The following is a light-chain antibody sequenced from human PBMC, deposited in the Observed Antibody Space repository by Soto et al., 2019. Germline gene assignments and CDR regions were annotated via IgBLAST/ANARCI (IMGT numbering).Light chain of an antibody. CDR1: QSVSSN. J-gene: IGKJ5*01. CDR3: QQYSNWPIT. V-gene: IGKV3-15*01. CDR2: GAS. Sequence: EIVMTQSPATLSVSPGERVTLSCRASQSVSSNLAWYQQKPGQAPRLLIYGASTRATGISARFSGSGSETEFTRTISSLQSEDFAVYHCQQYSNWPITFGQGIRLEIK.